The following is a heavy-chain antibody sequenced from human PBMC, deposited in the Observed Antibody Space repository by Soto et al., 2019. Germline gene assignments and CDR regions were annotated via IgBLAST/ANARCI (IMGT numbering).Heavy chain of an antibody. CDR1: GYIFTTYG. CDR3: ARGRYGDY. D-gene: IGHD1-1*01. CDR2: ISAHNGNT. V-gene: IGHV1-18*01. J-gene: IGHJ4*02. Sequence: QVHLVQSGAEVKKPGASVKVSCKGSGYIFTTYGITWVRQAPGQGLEWMGWISAHNGNTNYAQKRQGRVTVTRDTSTSTAYMERRNLRSDDTAVYYCARGRYGDYWGQGALVTVSS.